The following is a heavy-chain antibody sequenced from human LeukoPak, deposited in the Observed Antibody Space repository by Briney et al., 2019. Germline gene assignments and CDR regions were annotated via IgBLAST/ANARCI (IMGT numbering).Heavy chain of an antibody. CDR2: ISGSGGST. D-gene: IGHD2-21*02. CDR1: GFTFSSYA. J-gene: IGHJ3*02. CDR3: AKRGDGAFDAFDI. Sequence: GGSLRLSCAASGFTFSSYAMSWVRQAPGKGLEWVSAISGSGGSTYYADSVKGRFTISRDNSKNMLYLQMNSLRAEDTAVYYCAKRGDGAFDAFDIWGQGTMVTVSS. V-gene: IGHV3-23*01.